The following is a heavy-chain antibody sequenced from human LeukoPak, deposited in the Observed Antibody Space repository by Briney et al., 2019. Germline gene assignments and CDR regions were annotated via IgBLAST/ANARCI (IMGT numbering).Heavy chain of an antibody. Sequence: GASVKVSCKASGGTFSSYAISWVRQATGQGLEWMGWMNPNSGNTGYAQKFQGRVTMTRNTSISTAYMELSSLRSEDTAVYYCAREWGSGYYQDFDYWGQGTLVTVSS. D-gene: IGHD3-3*01. CDR1: GGTFSSYA. CDR3: AREWGSGYYQDFDY. J-gene: IGHJ4*02. CDR2: MNPNSGNT. V-gene: IGHV1-8*02.